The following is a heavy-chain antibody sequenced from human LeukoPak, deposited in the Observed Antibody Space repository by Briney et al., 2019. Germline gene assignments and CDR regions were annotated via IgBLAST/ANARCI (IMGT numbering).Heavy chain of an antibody. CDR2: IYHSGST. J-gene: IGHJ4*02. V-gene: IGHV4-4*02. Sequence: SETLSLTCAVSGGSISSSNWWSWVRQPPGKGLEWIGEIYHSGSTNYNPSLKSRVTISVDKSKNQFSLKLSSVTAADTAVYYCARDLGSGSHIPWYYFDYWDQGTLVTVSS. CDR3: ARDLGSGSHIPWYYFDY. CDR1: GGSISSSNW. D-gene: IGHD3-10*01.